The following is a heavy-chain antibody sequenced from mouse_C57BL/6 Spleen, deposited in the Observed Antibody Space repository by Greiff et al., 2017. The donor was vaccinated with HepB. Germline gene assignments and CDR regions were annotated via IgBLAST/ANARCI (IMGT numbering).Heavy chain of an antibody. Sequence: VQLQQSGAELVRPGASVTLSCKASGYTFTDYEMHWVKQTPVHGLEWIGAIDPETGGTAYNQKFKGKAILTADKSSSTAYMEPRSLTSEDSAVYYCTRPGSGHGGSYYFDYWGQGTTLTVSS. D-gene: IGHD1-1*01. V-gene: IGHV1-15*01. CDR3: TRPGSGHGGSYYFDY. CDR1: GYTFTDYE. J-gene: IGHJ2*01. CDR2: IDPETGGT.